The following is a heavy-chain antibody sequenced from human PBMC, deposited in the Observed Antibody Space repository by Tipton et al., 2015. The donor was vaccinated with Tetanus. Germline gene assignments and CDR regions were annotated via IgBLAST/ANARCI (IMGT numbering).Heavy chain of an antibody. Sequence: LRLSCTASGGSISSFYWSWIRQSPGRGLEWIGYIYYTGNTNYNPSLKSRVTISADTTKKQFSLNLRSVTAADTAVYYCAGLPVGGGYSAHHYFLHWGQGTLVTVSS. J-gene: IGHJ4*02. CDR1: GGSISSFY. D-gene: IGHD4-23*01. CDR3: AGLPVGGGYSAHHYFLH. V-gene: IGHV4-59*01. CDR2: IYYTGNT.